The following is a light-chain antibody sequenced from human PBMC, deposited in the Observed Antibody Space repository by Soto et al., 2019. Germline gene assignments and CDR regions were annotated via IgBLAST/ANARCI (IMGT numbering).Light chain of an antibody. Sequence: DIQVTQSPSTLSASVGDRVTITCRASQSISSWLAWYQQTPGKAPKLLIFDASSLETGVPSRFSGGGSGTEFTLTISSLQPDDFATYYCQHYNSYSEAFGQGTKVDIK. J-gene: IGKJ1*01. CDR3: QHYNSYSEA. CDR2: DAS. CDR1: QSISSW. V-gene: IGKV1-5*01.